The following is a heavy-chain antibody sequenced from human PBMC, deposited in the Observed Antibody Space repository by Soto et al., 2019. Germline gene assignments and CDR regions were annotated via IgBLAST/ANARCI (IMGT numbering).Heavy chain of an antibody. J-gene: IGHJ6*02. D-gene: IGHD6-19*01. V-gene: IGHV3-33*01. CDR2: IWYDGINK. CDR3: ARLQSDYYFGMDV. CDR1: GFTFSDYG. Sequence: GGSLRLSCAASGFTFSDYGMHWVRQAPGKGLEWVAVIWYDGINKYYADSVKGRFTISRDNSKKTLFLQMNSLRAEDTAVYYCARLQSDYYFGMDVWGQGTTVTVSS.